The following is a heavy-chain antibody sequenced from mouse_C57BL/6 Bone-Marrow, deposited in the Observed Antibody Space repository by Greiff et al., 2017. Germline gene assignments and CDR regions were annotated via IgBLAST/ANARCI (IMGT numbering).Heavy chain of an antibody. Sequence: QVQLQQPGAELVKPGASVKLSCKASGYTFTSYWMQWVKQRPGQGLEWIGEIDPSDSYTTYNQKFKGKATLTVDTSSSTAYMQLSSLTSEDSAVYYCAREGATMITGRFAYWGQGTLVTVSA. D-gene: IGHD2-4*01. CDR2: IDPSDSYT. CDR3: AREGATMITGRFAY. CDR1: GYTFTSYW. J-gene: IGHJ3*01. V-gene: IGHV1-50*01.